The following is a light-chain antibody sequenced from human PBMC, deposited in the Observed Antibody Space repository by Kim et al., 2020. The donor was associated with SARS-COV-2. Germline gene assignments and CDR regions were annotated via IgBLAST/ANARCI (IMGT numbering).Light chain of an antibody. CDR2: DVS. CDR1: SADIGAYSY. Sequence: GQSVTISCTGSSADIGAYSYVSWYQHHPGKAPKVIIFDVSKRPSGVPDRFSGSKSDNTASLTIFGLQTDDEAEYYCCSYAGSYTYVFGGGTKVTVL. V-gene: IGLV2-11*01. J-gene: IGLJ1*01. CDR3: CSYAGSYTYV.